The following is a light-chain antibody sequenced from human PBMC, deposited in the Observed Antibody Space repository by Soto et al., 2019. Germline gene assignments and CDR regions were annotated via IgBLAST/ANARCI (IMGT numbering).Light chain of an antibody. Sequence: QSVLTQPASVSGSPGQSIAISCTGTSSDVGGYNYVSWYQQHPGKAPKLLIYDVTSRPSGVSNRFSGSKSGNTASLTITGLQAEEEADYYCSSYTTSSTVVFGGGTKLTVL. CDR1: SSDVGGYNY. J-gene: IGLJ3*02. CDR2: DVT. V-gene: IGLV2-14*03. CDR3: SSYTTSSTVV.